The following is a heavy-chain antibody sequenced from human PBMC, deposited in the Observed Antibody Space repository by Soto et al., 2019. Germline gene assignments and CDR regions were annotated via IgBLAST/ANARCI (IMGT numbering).Heavy chain of an antibody. CDR3: AKTLVLHSYGALDY. Sequence: EVQLLESGGGLAQPGGSLRLSCAASGFTFSSYSMTWVRQAPGKGLDWVSSISDSSTITFYADSVKGRFTISRDNSKNTLYLQMNSLRAEDTAIYFCAKTLVLHSYGALDYWGQGTLVTVSS. J-gene: IGHJ4*02. CDR1: GFTFSSYS. CDR2: ISDSSTIT. V-gene: IGHV3-23*01. D-gene: IGHD2-21*01.